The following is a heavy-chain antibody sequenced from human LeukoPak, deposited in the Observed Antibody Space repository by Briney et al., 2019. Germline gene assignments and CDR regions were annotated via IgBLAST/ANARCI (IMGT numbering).Heavy chain of an antibody. CDR3: ASNGDSGYYFDY. J-gene: IGHJ4*02. V-gene: IGHV3-48*03. CDR2: ISSSGSTI. CDR1: GFTFSSYE. Sequence: GGSLRLSCAASGFTFSSYEMNWVRQAPEKGLEWVSYISSSGSTIYYADSVKGRFTISRDNAKNSLYLQMNSLRAEDTAVYYCASNGDSGYYFDYWGQGALVTVSS. D-gene: IGHD4-17*01.